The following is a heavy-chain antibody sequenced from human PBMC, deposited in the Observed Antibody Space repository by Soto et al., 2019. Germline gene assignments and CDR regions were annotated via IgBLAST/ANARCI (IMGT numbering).Heavy chain of an antibody. CDR2: IDWDDDK. CDR3: ARSEAAAGINNWFDP. Sequence: SGPTLVNPTQTLTLTCTFSGFSLSTSGMCVSWIRQPPGKALEWLALIDWDDDKYYSTSLKTRLTISKDTSKNQVVLTMTNMDPVDTATYYCARSEAAAGINNWFDPWGQGTLVTVSS. CDR1: GFSLSTSGMC. D-gene: IGHD6-13*01. J-gene: IGHJ5*02. V-gene: IGHV2-70*01.